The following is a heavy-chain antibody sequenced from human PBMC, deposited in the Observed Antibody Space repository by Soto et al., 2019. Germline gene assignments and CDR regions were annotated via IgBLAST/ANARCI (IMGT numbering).Heavy chain of an antibody. CDR2: IKQDGSEK. Sequence: GGSLRLSCAASGFAFSDAWINWVRQAPGKGLEWVANIKQDGSEKYYVDSVKGRFTISRDNAKNSLYLQMNSLRAEDTAVYYCARDVAFVVVVAATFWFDPWGQGTLVTLSS. CDR3: ARDVAFVVVVAATFWFDP. CDR1: GFAFSDAW. V-gene: IGHV3-7*01. J-gene: IGHJ5*02. D-gene: IGHD2-15*01.